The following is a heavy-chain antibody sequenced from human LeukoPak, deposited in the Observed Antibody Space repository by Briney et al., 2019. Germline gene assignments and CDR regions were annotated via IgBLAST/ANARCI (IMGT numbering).Heavy chain of an antibody. J-gene: IGHJ4*02. Sequence: ASVKVSCKTSGYTFSSYYITWVRQAPGQGLEWMGWISVYNGKTSYARNLEGRATMTTDTSTTKAYLDLRSLTSDDTAIYYCAREETTVWPPYPCYWGQGTLVTVSS. CDR2: ISVYNGKT. V-gene: IGHV1-18*04. CDR1: GYTFSSYY. CDR3: AREETTVWPPYPCY. D-gene: IGHD1-14*01.